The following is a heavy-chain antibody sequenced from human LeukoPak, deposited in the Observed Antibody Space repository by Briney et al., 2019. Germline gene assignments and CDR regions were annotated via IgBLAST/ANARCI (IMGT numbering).Heavy chain of an antibody. Sequence: ASVKVSCKASGYTFTSYYMHWVRQAPGQGLEWMGIINPSGGSTSYAQKFQGRVTMTRDTSTSTVYMELSSLRSEDTAVCYCARDRGGGYLIDYWGQGTLVTVSS. CDR2: INPSGGST. CDR1: GYTFTSYY. V-gene: IGHV1-46*01. J-gene: IGHJ4*02. D-gene: IGHD5-24*01. CDR3: ARDRGGGYLIDY.